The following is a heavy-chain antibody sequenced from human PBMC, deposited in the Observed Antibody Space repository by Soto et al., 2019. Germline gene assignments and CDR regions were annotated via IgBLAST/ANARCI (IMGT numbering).Heavy chain of an antibody. CDR3: ARGSYGSSSPDNWFDP. V-gene: IGHV1-18*01. D-gene: IGHD6-6*01. CDR2: ISAYNGNT. J-gene: IGHJ5*02. Sequence: ASVKVSCKASGYTFTSYGISWVRQAPGQGLEWMGWISAYNGNTNYAQKLQGRVTMTTDTSTSTAYMELRSLRSDDTAVYYCARGSYGSSSPDNWFDPWGQGTLVTVSS. CDR1: GYTFTSYG.